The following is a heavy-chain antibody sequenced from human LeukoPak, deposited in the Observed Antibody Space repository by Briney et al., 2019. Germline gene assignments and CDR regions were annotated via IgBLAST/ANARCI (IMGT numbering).Heavy chain of an antibody. Sequence: PGGSLRLSCAPSRVTVSINYMSWVRQAPGKGLEWVSVIYSGGSTYYADSVKGRFTISRDNSKNTLYLQMNSKRPEDQHFYYCARGRTFGRLRPFDYWGQGTLVTVSS. V-gene: IGHV3-66*01. CDR1: RVTVSINY. CDR2: IYSGGST. J-gene: IGHJ4*02. D-gene: IGHD3-9*01. CDR3: ARGRTFGRLRPFDY.